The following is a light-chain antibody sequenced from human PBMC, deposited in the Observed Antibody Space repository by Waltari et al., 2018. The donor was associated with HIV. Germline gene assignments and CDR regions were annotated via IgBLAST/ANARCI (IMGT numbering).Light chain of an antibody. CDR2: QVT. J-gene: IGLJ2*01. Sequence: QSALTQPPSASGSPGLSLTISCTGTNSHIGGYNYVSSYQQHPGKAPKLVISQVTQRPSGVPDRFSGSKSGTTASLTVSGLQAEDEADYYCSSYADRNGFYVVFGGGTRLTVL. CDR3: SSYADRNGFYVV. V-gene: IGLV2-8*01. CDR1: NSHIGGYNY.